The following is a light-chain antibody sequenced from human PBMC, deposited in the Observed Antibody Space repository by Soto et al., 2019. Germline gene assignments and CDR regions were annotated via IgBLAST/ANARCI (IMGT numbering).Light chain of an antibody. V-gene: IGKV3-20*01. CDR3: QKYGTSPRT. J-gene: IGKJ1*01. CDR2: DAS. Sequence: EIVLTQSPGTLSLSPGERATLSCRATQSVSSSFLAWYQQKSGQSPRLLIYDASRRAPGIPDRFSGSGSGTDFTLTISRLEPEDFAVYYCQKYGTSPRTFGQGTKVEI. CDR1: QSVSSSF.